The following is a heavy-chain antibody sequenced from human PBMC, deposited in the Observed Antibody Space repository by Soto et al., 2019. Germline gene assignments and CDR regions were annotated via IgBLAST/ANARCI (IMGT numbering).Heavy chain of an antibody. Sequence: PGGSLRLSCAASGFTFTTYSMIWVRQAPGKGLEWLSYITSVGSAKDYADSVKGRFTISRDDAKNSLYLQMTSLRAEDTAVYYCARDVDWACDHWGQGTLVTVSS. J-gene: IGHJ4*02. D-gene: IGHD3-9*01. CDR3: ARDVDWACDH. V-gene: IGHV3-48*01. CDR1: GFTFTTYS. CDR2: ITSVGSAK.